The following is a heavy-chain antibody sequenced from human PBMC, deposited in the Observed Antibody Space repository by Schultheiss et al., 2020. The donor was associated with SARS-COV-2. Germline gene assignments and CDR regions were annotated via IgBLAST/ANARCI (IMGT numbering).Heavy chain of an antibody. Sequence: GESLKISCAASGFTFSSYWMHWVRQAPGKGLVWVSRINSDGSSTSYADSVKGRFTISRDNAKNTLYLQMNSLRAEDTAVYYCVRDRGEWELFSYWGQGTLVTVSS. V-gene: IGHV3-74*01. CDR2: INSDGSST. CDR1: GFTFSSYW. J-gene: IGHJ4*02. CDR3: VRDRGEWELFSY. D-gene: IGHD1-26*01.